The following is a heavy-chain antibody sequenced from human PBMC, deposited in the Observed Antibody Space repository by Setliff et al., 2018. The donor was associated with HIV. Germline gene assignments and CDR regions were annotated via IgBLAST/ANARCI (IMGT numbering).Heavy chain of an antibody. Sequence: PSETLSLTCAVSGFSISPNYYWGWIRQPPRKGLDWIGSIYHSGSTYYNPSLKSRVTISVDTSKNQFSLELSSVTAADTAIFYCARHRGGDHLLREFDYWGQGTLVTVSS. CDR1: GFSISPNYY. V-gene: IGHV4-38-2*01. D-gene: IGHD2-15*01. CDR3: ARHRGGDHLLREFDY. J-gene: IGHJ4*02. CDR2: IYHSGST.